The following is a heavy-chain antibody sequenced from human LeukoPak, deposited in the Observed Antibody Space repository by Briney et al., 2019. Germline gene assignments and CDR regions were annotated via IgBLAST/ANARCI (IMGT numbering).Heavy chain of an antibody. D-gene: IGHD7-27*01. CDR3: ARAPTSHTWGYSDY. V-gene: IGHV3-66*02. CDR1: GFTVSSNY. CDR2: IYSGGST. Sequence: GGTLRLSCAASGFTVSSNYMSWVRQAPGKGLEWVSVIYSGGSTYYADSVKGRFTISRDNSKNTLYLQMNSLRAEDTAVYYCARAPTSHTWGYSDYWGQGTLVTVSS. J-gene: IGHJ4*02.